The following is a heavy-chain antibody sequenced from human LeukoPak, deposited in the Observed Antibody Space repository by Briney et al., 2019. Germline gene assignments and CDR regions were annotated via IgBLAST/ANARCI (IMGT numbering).Heavy chain of an antibody. V-gene: IGHV3-7*01. D-gene: IGHD3-22*01. J-gene: IGHJ4*02. CDR1: GFTFSSYW. CDR2: IKRDGSEK. Sequence: PGGSLRLSCAASGFTFSSYWMSWVRQAPGKGLEWVANIKRDGSEKYYVDSVKGRFTISRDNAKNSLYLQMNSLRAEDTAVYHCATDDNSGSDYWGQGTLVTVSS. CDR3: ATDDNSGSDY.